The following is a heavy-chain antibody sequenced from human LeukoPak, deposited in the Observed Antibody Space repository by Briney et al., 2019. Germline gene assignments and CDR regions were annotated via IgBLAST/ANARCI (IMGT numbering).Heavy chain of an antibody. J-gene: IGHJ6*03. CDR3: ASGAYSSSWPYYYYYYMDV. V-gene: IGHV3-48*03. Sequence: GGSLRLSCAASGFTFSSYEMNWVRQAPGKGLEWVSYISSSGSTIYYADSVKGRFTISRDNAKNSLYLQMNSLRAEDTAVYYCASGAYSSSWPYYYYYYMDVRGKGTTVTISS. CDR1: GFTFSSYE. D-gene: IGHD6-13*01. CDR2: ISSSGSTI.